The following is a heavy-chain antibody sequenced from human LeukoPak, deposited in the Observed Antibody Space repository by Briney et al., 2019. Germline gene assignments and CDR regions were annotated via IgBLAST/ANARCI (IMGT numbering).Heavy chain of an antibody. CDR1: GFTVSSNY. D-gene: IGHD3-3*01. Sequence: PGGSLRLSCAASGFTVSSNYMSWVRLAPGKGLEWVSVIYSGGSTYYADSVKGRFTISRDNSKNTLYLQMNSLRAEDTAVYYCARDASNDFWSGYFRHWGQGTLVTVSS. V-gene: IGHV3-66*02. CDR3: ARDASNDFWSGYFRH. CDR2: IYSGGST. J-gene: IGHJ1*01.